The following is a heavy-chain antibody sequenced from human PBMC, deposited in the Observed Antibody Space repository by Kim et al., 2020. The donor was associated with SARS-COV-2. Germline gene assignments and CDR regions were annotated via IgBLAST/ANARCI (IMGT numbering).Heavy chain of an antibody. D-gene: IGHD3-3*01. CDR1: GGSFSGYY. J-gene: IGHJ5*02. CDR2: INHSGST. CDR3: ARGRYDFWSPNWFDP. Sequence: SETLSLTCAVYGGSFSGYYWSWIRQPPGKGLEWIGEINHSGSTNYNPSLKSRVTISVDTSKNQFSLKLSSVTAADTAVYYCARGRYDFWSPNWFDPWGQGTLVTVSS. V-gene: IGHV4-34*01.